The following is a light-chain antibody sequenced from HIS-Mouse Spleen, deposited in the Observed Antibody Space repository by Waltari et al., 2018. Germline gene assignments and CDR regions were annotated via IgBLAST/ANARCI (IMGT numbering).Light chain of an antibody. CDR1: ALQKTY. Sequence: SYELTQPPSVSVYPGQTARITCSGDALQKTYAYGYQQKSGQAPVLVIYEDRKRPSGIPERFSGSSSGTMATLTISGAQVEDEADYYCYSTDSSGNHRVFGGGTKLTVL. CDR2: EDR. CDR3: YSTDSSGNHRV. V-gene: IGLV3-10*01. J-gene: IGLJ2*01.